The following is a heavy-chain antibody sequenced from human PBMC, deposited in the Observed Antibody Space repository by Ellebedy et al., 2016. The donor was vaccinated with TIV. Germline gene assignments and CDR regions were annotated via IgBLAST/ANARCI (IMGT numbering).Heavy chain of an antibody. J-gene: IGHJ4*02. Sequence: GGSLRLSCKGSGSTFTRYWISWVRQMPGKGLEWMGRIDPSDSYISYSPSFQGHVTISADKSISTAYLQWSSLKASDTAMYYCTRRSGGYYPDYWGQGTLVTVSS. D-gene: IGHD3-10*01. CDR3: TRRSGGYYPDY. CDR2: IDPSDSYI. V-gene: IGHV5-10-1*01. CDR1: GSTFTRYW.